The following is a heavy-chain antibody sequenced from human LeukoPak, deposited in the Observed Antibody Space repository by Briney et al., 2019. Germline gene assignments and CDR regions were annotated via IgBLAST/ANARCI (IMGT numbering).Heavy chain of an antibody. CDR2: ISGSGDRT. D-gene: IGHD3-3*01. CDR3: AKSPILRFYPFYFDL. CDR1: GFTLSNYA. J-gene: IGHJ4*02. Sequence: PGGSLRLSCAASGFTLSNYAMSWVRQAPGKGLEWVSGISGSGDRTFYADSVKGRFTISRDNSKNTLYLQMNSLRAEDTAVYYCAKSPILRFYPFYFDLWGQGTLVTVSS. V-gene: IGHV3-23*01.